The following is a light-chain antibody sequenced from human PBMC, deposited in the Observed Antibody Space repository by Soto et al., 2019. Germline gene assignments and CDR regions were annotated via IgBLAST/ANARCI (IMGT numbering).Light chain of an antibody. CDR1: SSDVGGYNY. V-gene: IGLV2-14*01. Sequence: QSALTQPASVSGSPGQSITISCTGTSSDVGGYNYVSWYQQHPGKAPKLLIYEVSNRPSGVSDRFSGSKSDNTASLTISGLQAEDEADYYCSSYTSSSTLPYAFGTGTKLTV. J-gene: IGLJ1*01. CDR2: EVS. CDR3: SSYTSSSTLPYA.